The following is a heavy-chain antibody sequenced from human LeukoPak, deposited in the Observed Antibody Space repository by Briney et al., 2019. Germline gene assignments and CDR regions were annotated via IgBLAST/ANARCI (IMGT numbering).Heavy chain of an antibody. V-gene: IGHV4-39*01. CDR3: ARLTALAGHRGAFDI. J-gene: IGHJ3*02. Sequence: SETLSLTCNVSGGSIGGHTFYWDWIRQPPGKGLEWIATIYYNGNTFYNPSLKSRVAISIDMSKSQFSLHLSPVTAADTAIYYCARLTALAGHRGAFDIWGPGTMVTVSS. CDR1: GGSIGGHTFY. D-gene: IGHD6-19*01. CDR2: IYYNGNT.